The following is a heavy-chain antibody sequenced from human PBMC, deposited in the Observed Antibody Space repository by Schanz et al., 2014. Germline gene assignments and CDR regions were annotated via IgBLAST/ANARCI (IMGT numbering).Heavy chain of an antibody. Sequence: QVQLVESGGGVVQPGRSLRLSCAASGFTFSNFAMHWVRQAPGKGLEWVTIISHDGSIQYGADSVKGRFTLSRDNSKNTMDLQMNXXXXXXXAVYYCGRDYSGGALDYWGQGTLVTVSS. D-gene: IGHD6-19*01. CDR3: GRDYSGGALDY. CDR1: GFTFSNFA. V-gene: IGHV3-30*04. CDR2: ISHDGSIQ. J-gene: IGHJ4*02.